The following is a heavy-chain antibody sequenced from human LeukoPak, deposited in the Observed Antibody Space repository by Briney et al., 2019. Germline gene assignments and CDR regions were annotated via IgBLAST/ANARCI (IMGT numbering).Heavy chain of an antibody. Sequence: TSETLSLTCTVSGGSISSSYYYWGWIRQPPGKGLEWIGSIYYSGSTYYNPSLKSRVTISVDRSKNQFSLKLSSVTAADTAVYYCARDAFRGYCSGGSCWNWFDPWGQGTLVTVSS. D-gene: IGHD2-15*01. CDR3: ARDAFRGYCSGGSCWNWFDP. CDR1: GGSISSSYYY. CDR2: IYYSGST. V-gene: IGHV4-39*07. J-gene: IGHJ5*02.